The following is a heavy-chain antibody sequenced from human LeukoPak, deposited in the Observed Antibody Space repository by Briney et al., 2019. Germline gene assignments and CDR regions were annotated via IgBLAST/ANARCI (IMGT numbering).Heavy chain of an antibody. V-gene: IGHV4-61*02. CDR1: GGSISSGSYY. CDR3: AGNYYGSGSYYSEDRY. D-gene: IGHD3-10*01. J-gene: IGHJ4*02. Sequence: ASETLSLTCTVSGGSISSGSYYWSWIRQPAGKGLEWIGRIYTSGSTNYNPSLKSRVTISVDTSKNQFSLKLSSVTAADTAVYYCAGNYYGSGSYYSEDRYWGQGTLVTVSS. CDR2: IYTSGST.